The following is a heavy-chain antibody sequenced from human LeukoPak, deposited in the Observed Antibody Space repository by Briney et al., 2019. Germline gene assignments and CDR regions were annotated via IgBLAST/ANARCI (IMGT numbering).Heavy chain of an antibody. J-gene: IGHJ4*02. V-gene: IGHV3-30*18. Sequence: PGGSLRLSCAVSGFTFSSYGMHWVRQAPGKGLEWVAVISYDGSNKYYADSVKGRFTISRDNSKNTLYLQMNSLRAEDTAVYYCAKDLGSYSIFDYWGQGTLVTVSS. CDR1: GFTFSSYG. D-gene: IGHD1-26*01. CDR2: ISYDGSNK. CDR3: AKDLGSYSIFDY.